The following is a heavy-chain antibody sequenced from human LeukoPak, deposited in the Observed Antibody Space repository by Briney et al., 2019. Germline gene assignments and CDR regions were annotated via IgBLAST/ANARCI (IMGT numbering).Heavy chain of an antibody. CDR2: IYYSGST. D-gene: IGHD3-22*01. CDR3: ARVITMIVVVPTEAFDI. V-gene: IGHV4-31*03. Sequence: SSETLSLTCTVSGGSISSGGYYWSWIRQHPGKGLEWIGYIYYSGSTYYNPSLKSRVTISVDTSKNQFSLKLSSVTAADTAVYYCARVITMIVVVPTEAFDIWGQGTMVTVSS. CDR1: GGSISSGGYY. J-gene: IGHJ3*02.